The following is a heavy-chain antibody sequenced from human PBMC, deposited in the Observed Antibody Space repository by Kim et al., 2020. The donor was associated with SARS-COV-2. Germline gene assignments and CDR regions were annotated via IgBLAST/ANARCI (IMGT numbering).Heavy chain of an antibody. J-gene: IGHJ3*02. CDR3: ARDYYGSTLDAFDI. V-gene: IGHV1-46*01. D-gene: IGHD3-10*01. Sequence: AQKFQGRVTMTRDTSTSTVYMELSSLRSEDTAVYYCARDYYGSTLDAFDIWGQGTMVTVSS.